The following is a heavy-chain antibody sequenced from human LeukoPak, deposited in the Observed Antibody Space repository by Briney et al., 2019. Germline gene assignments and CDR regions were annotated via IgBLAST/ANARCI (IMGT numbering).Heavy chain of an antibody. J-gene: IGHJ4*02. CDR2: ISSSSSYI. CDR3: ASQIRRGDY. V-gene: IGHV3-21*01. D-gene: IGHD3-10*01. Sequence: GGSLRLSCAASGFTFSNYSMNWVRQAPGKGLEWVSSISSSSSYIYYADSVKGRFTISRDNAKNSLYLQTNSLRAEDTAVYYCASQIRRGDYWGQGTLVTVSS. CDR1: GFTFSNYS.